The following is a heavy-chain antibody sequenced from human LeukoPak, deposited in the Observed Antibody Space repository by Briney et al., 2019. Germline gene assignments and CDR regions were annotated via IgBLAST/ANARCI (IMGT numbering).Heavy chain of an antibody. CDR1: GFTFSSYA. CDR3: ARAAIFGDYDSDY. V-gene: IGHV3-23*01. CDR2: ISGSGDNT. Sequence: GGSLRLSCAASGFTFSSYAMSWVRQVPGKGLEWVSVISGSGDNTYYADSVKGRFTISRDNSKNTLYLQMNSLRAADTAVYYCARAAIFGDYDSDYWGQGTLVTVSS. D-gene: IGHD4-17*01. J-gene: IGHJ4*02.